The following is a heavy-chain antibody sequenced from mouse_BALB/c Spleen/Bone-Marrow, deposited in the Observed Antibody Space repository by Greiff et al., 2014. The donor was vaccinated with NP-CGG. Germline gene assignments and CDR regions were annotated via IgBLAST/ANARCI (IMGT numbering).Heavy chain of an antibody. J-gene: IGHJ1*01. CDR1: GYTFSSYW. V-gene: IGHV1-9*01. CDR2: ILPGSGSS. CDR3: ARRGVHYWYFGV. Sequence: QVQLKESGAELMKPGASVKISCKATGYTFSSYWMEWVKQRPGHGLEWIGEILPGSGSSNYNEKFKGKATFTADTSSNTAYMQLSSLTSEDSDVYYCARRGVHYWYFGVWGAGTTVTVSS.